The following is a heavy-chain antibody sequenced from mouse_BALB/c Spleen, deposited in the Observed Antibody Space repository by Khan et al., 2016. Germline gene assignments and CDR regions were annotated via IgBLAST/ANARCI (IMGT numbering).Heavy chain of an antibody. J-gene: IGHJ3*01. D-gene: IGHD2-1*01. CDR1: GYTFTSYW. V-gene: IGHV1-87*01. CDR3: ARGGYGNYVFAY. CDR2: IYPGDGDT. Sequence: QIQLVQSGAELARPGASVKLSCKASGYTFTSYWMQWVKQRPGQGLQWIGTIYPGDGDTRYTQKFKVKATLTADKSSSTAYMQLSSLASEDSAVYYCARGGYGNYVFAYWGQGTLVTVSA.